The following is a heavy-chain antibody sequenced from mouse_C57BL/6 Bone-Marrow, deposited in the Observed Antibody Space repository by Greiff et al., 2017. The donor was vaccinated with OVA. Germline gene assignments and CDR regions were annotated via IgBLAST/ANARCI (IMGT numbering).Heavy chain of an antibody. CDR1: GYTFTEYT. CDR2: FYPGSGSI. J-gene: IGHJ3*01. D-gene: IGHD1-1*01. Sequence: VHLVESGAELVKPGASVKLSCKASGYTFTEYTIHWVKQRSGQGLEWIGWFYPGSGSIKYNEKFKDKATLTADKSSSTVYMELSRLTSEDSAVYFCARHEEASDYYGSRGGFAYWGQGTLVTVSA. V-gene: IGHV1-62-2*01. CDR3: ARHEEASDYYGSRGGFAY.